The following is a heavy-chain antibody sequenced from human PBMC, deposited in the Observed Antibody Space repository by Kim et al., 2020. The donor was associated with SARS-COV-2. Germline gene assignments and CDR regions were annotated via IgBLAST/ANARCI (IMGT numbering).Heavy chain of an antibody. CDR2: IWYDGSNK. V-gene: IGHV3-33*01. CDR1: GFTFSSYG. D-gene: IGHD3-22*01. CDR3: AREHSSGYVDY. J-gene: IGHJ4*02. Sequence: GGSLRLSCAASGFTFSSYGMHWVRQAPGKGLEWVAVIWYDGSNKYYADSVKGRFTISRDNSKNTLYLQMNSLRAEDTAVYYCAREHSSGYVDYWGQGTLVTVSS.